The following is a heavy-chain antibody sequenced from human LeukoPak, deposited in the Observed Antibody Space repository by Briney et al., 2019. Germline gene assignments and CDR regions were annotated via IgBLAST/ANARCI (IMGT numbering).Heavy chain of an antibody. CDR3: ARDLITMIVVAHDAFDI. V-gene: IGHV1-8*02. D-gene: IGHD3-22*01. Sequence: GASVKVSCKASGYTFTGYYIHWVRQAPGQGLEWMGWMNPNSGNTGYAQKFQGRVTMTRNTSISTAYMELSSLRSDDTAVYYCARDLITMIVVAHDAFDIWGQGTMVTVSS. CDR2: MNPNSGNT. CDR1: GYTFTGYY. J-gene: IGHJ3*02.